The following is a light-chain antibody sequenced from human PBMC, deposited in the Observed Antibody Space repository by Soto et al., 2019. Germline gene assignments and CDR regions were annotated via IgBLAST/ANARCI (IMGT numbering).Light chain of an antibody. CDR1: QSIDIW. CDR3: QQYNGFSRT. J-gene: IGKJ1*01. CDR2: KAS. Sequence: DLLMTQSPFTLSASVGDRVTITCRASQSIDIWLAWYQQKPGKAPKLLIYKASRLDSGVPSRFSGSGSGTEFTLNISSLQPEDFSTYYGQQYNGFSRTFGQENKLEF. V-gene: IGKV1-5*03.